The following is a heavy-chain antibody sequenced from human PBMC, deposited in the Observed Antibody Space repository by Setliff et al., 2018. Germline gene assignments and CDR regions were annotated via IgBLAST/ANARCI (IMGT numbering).Heavy chain of an antibody. CDR1: GGTFSSYA. J-gene: IGHJ6*03. D-gene: IGHD2-15*01. V-gene: IGHV1-69*13. Sequence: SVKVSCKASGGTFSSYAIDRVRQAPGQGLEWMGGIIPMFGTTNYARRFRGRVTITADESTTTAYLELSSLRSDDTAVYYCARVRDCSGGICHRGFHHYMDVWGKGTTVTVSS. CDR2: IIPMFGTT. CDR3: ARVRDCSGGICHRGFHHYMDV.